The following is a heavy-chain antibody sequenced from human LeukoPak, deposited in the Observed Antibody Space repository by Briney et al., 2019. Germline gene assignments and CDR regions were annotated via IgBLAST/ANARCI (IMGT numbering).Heavy chain of an antibody. Sequence: ASVKVSCKASGYTFTSYYMHWVRQAPGQGLEWMGWINPNSGGTNYAQKFQGRVTMTRDTSISTAYMELSRLRSDDTAVYYCARDNEVVVSFDYWGQGTLVTVSS. V-gene: IGHV1-2*02. D-gene: IGHD2-2*01. CDR1: GYTFTSYY. CDR2: INPNSGGT. CDR3: ARDNEVVVSFDY. J-gene: IGHJ4*02.